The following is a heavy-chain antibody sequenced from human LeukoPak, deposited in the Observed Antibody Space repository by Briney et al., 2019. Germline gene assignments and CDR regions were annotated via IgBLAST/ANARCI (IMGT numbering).Heavy chain of an antibody. V-gene: IGHV3-30*18. CDR2: ISYDGSNK. Sequence: PGRSLRLSCAASGFTFSSYGMHWVRQAPGKGLEWVAVISYDGSNKYYADSVKGRFTISRDNSKNTLYLQMNILRAEDTAVYYCAKDPSYYGSGSYVDYWGQGTLVTVSS. D-gene: IGHD3-10*01. CDR3: AKDPSYYGSGSYVDY. J-gene: IGHJ4*02. CDR1: GFTFSSYG.